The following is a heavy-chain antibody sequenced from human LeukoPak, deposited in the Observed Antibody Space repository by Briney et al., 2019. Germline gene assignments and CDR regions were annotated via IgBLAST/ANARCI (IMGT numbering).Heavy chain of an antibody. Sequence: AGGSLRLSCAASGFTFSSYSMNWVRQAPGKGLEWASSISGGSEYIYYADSVKGRFTISRDNAKNSLFLQMNSLRAEDSALYYCARFETGRYTKPFDHWGQGTLVTVSS. J-gene: IGHJ4*02. V-gene: IGHV3-21*01. CDR2: ISGGSEYI. D-gene: IGHD1-26*01. CDR3: ARFETGRYTKPFDH. CDR1: GFTFSSYS.